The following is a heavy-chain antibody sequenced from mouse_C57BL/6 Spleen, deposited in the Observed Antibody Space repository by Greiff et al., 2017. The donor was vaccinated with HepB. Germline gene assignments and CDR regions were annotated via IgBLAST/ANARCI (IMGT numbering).Heavy chain of an antibody. CDR1: GYTFTSYW. Sequence: QVQLQQSGAELAKPGASVKLSCKASGYTFTSYWMHWVKQRPGQGLEWIGYINPSSGYTKYNQKFKDKATLTADKSSSTAYMQLSSLTYEVSAVYYCERSVYYEYEYYYAMDYWGKSTSVPVSS. CDR2: INPSSGYT. J-gene: IGHJ4*01. V-gene: IGHV1-7*01. D-gene: IGHD2-4*01. CDR3: ERSVYYEYEYYYAMDY.